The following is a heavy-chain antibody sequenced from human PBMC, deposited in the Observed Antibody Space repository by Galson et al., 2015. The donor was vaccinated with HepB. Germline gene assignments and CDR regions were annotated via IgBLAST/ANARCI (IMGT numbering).Heavy chain of an antibody. CDR2: ISNSSSYI. CDR3: ARARGTVLPGRPPNFDY. D-gene: IGHD4-11*01. Sequence: SLRLSCAASGFTFSSYSMNWVRQAPGKGLEWVSSISNSSSYIYYADSVKGRFTISRDNAKNSLYLQMNSLRAEDTAVYYCARARGTVLPGRPPNFDYWGQGTLVTVSS. J-gene: IGHJ4*02. CDR1: GFTFSSYS. V-gene: IGHV3-21*01.